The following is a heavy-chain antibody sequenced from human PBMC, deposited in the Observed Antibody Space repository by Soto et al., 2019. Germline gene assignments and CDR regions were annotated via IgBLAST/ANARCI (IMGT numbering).Heavy chain of an antibody. D-gene: IGHD3-10*01. Sequence: GGSLRLSCAASGFTFSSYAMSWVRQAPGKGLEWVSAISGSGGSTYYADSVKGRFTISRDNSKNTLYLQMNSLRAEDTAVYYCAKGGAAGFVRGVAIYYYYMDVWGKGTTVTVSS. CDR3: AKGGAAGFVRGVAIYYYYMDV. CDR1: GFTFSSYA. V-gene: IGHV3-23*01. CDR2: ISGSGGST. J-gene: IGHJ6*03.